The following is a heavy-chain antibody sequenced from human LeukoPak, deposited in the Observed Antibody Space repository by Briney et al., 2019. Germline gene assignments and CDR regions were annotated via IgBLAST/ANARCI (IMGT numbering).Heavy chain of an antibody. CDR1: GGSISSSSYY. CDR3: ARHAPTLSGSYKEFDY. Sequence: SETLSLTCTVSGGSISSSSYYWGWIRQPPGKGQQWIGSIYYSGSTYYNPSLKSRVTISVDTSKNQFSLKLSSVTAADTAVYYCARHAPTLSGSYKEFDYWGQGTLVTVSS. J-gene: IGHJ4*02. V-gene: IGHV4-39*01. D-gene: IGHD1-26*01. CDR2: IYYSGST.